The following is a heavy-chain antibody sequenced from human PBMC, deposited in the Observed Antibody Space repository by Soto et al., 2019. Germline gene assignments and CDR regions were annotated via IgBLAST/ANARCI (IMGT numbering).Heavy chain of an antibody. CDR2: IYPGDSDT. V-gene: IGHV5-51*01. CDR3: ARRSRDCCGISCPTYYFDY. J-gene: IGHJ4*02. D-gene: IGHD2-2*01. CDR1: GYDFISYW. Sequence: GESLKISCKGSGYDFISYWIGWVRQMPGTGLEWMGIIYPGDSDTRYSPSFQGQVSISADKSTATAYLHWSSLRASDTATYYCARRSRDCCGISCPTYYFDYWGQGTLVTVSS.